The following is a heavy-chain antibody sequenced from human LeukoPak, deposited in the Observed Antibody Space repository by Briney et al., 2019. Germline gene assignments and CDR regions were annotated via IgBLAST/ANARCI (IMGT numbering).Heavy chain of an antibody. V-gene: IGHV4-59*01. Sequence: SETLSLTCTVSGGSISSYYWSRIRQPPGKGLEWIGYIYYSGSTNYNPSLKSRVTISVDTSKNQFSLKLSSVTAADTAVYYCASGSYAYYYMDVWGKGTTVTVSS. J-gene: IGHJ6*03. CDR3: ASGSYAYYYMDV. CDR1: GGSISSYY. D-gene: IGHD1-26*01. CDR2: IYYSGST.